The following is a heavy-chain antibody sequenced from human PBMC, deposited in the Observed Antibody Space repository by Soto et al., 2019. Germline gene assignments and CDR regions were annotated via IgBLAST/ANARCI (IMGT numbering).Heavy chain of an antibody. V-gene: IGHV1-8*01. J-gene: IGHJ4*02. CDR2: MNPNSGNT. Sequence: ASFKVSCKASGYTFTSYDINWVRQATGQGLEWMGWMNPNSGNTGYAQKFQGRVTMTRNTSISTAYMELSSLRSEDTAVYYCARADCSGGSCYETYWGQGTLVTVSS. CDR1: GYTFTSYD. D-gene: IGHD2-15*01. CDR3: ARADCSGGSCYETY.